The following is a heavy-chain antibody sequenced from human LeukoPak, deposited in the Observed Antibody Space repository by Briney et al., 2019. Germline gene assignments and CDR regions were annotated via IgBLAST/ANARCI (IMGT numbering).Heavy chain of an antibody. D-gene: IGHD3-16*01. CDR2: TRSSGSTT. CDR1: GFSFSSYE. CDR3: VRVGNSLNYFDC. V-gene: IGHV3-48*03. J-gene: IGHJ4*02. Sequence: GGSLRLSCAASGFSFSSYEMNWVRQAPGKGLEWVSYTRSSGSTTYYADSVKGRFTISRDNAKDSLYLQMNSLRAEDTAVYYCVRVGNSLNYFDCWGQGTLVTVSS.